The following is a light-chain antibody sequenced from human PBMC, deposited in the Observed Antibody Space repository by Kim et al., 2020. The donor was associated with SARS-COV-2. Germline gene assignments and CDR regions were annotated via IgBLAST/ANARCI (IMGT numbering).Light chain of an antibody. CDR2: GAS. CDR1: QSISSY. V-gene: IGKV1-39*01. Sequence: SASVGDRVTLPCRASQSISSYLNWYQQKSGKAPNLLIYGASTLQSGVPSRFSGSGSGTDFTLTISSLQPEDFGTYYCQYTYSSLLTFGGGTKLEI. J-gene: IGKJ4*01. CDR3: QYTYSSLLT.